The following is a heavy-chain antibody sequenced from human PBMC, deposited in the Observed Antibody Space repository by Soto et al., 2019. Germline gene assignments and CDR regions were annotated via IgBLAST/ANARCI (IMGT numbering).Heavy chain of an antibody. Sequence: ASVKVSCKASGYTFTSYYMHWVRQAPGQGLEWMGIINPSGGSTSYAQKFQGRVTMTRDTSTSTVYMELSSLRSEDTAVYYCARDSYSNWWNYYYMDVWGKGTTVTVSS. J-gene: IGHJ6*03. CDR2: INPSGGST. CDR3: ARDSYSNWWNYYYMDV. D-gene: IGHD4-4*01. CDR1: GYTFTSYY. V-gene: IGHV1-46*03.